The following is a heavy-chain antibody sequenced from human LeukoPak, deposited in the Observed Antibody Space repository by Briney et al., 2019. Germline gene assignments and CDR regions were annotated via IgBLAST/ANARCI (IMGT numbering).Heavy chain of an antibody. CDR2: ISGSGGST. Sequence: GGSLRLSCAASGFTFDDYGLSWVRQAPGKGLEWVSAISGSGGSTYYVDSVKGRFTISRDNSKNTLYLQMNSLRAEDTAVYYCAKGVGLRWWELLDAFDIWGQGTMVTVSS. J-gene: IGHJ3*02. CDR3: AKGVGLRWWELLDAFDI. CDR1: GFTFDDYG. D-gene: IGHD1-26*01. V-gene: IGHV3-23*01.